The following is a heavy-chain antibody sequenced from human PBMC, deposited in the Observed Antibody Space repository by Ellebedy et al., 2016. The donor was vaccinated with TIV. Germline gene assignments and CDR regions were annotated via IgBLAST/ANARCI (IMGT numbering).Heavy chain of an antibody. J-gene: IGHJ4*02. CDR2: VHTSGTI. CDR1: GDSISGYY. CDR3: ARGGSASWYGAY. D-gene: IGHD6-13*01. V-gene: IGHV4-4*07. Sequence: SETLSLTXNVSGDSISGYYWSWIRQAAGKGLEWIGRVHTSGTINYNPSLTGRVTMSAGPSKNQFSLNVNSVTAADTAVYFCARGGSASWYGAYWGPGILVTVSS.